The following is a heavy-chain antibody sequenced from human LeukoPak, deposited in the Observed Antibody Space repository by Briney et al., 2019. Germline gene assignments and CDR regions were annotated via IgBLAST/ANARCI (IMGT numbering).Heavy chain of an antibody. Sequence: PSETLSLTCAVSGYSISSGYYWGWIRQPPGKGLEWIGIIYHSGSTYYNPSLKSRVTISVDTSKNQFSLKLSSVTAADTAVYYCARGASRDGHNSWVVGAFDIWGQGTMVTVSS. J-gene: IGHJ3*02. V-gene: IGHV4-38-2*01. D-gene: IGHD5-24*01. CDR2: IYHSGST. CDR3: ARGASRDGHNSWVVGAFDI. CDR1: GYSISSGYY.